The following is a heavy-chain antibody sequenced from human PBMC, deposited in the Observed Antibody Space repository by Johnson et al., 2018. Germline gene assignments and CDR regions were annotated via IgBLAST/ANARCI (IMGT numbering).Heavy chain of an antibody. V-gene: IGHV3-33*01. J-gene: IGHJ5*02. D-gene: IGHD3-10*01. Sequence: QVQLVESGGGVVQPGRSLRLSCAASGFTFSSYGMSWVRQAPGKGLEWVAVIWFDGSRKYYVDSVKGPFTISRENAQNTLYLHMNSLRSEDTAVYYCEREPNFGLFDPWGQGTLVTVSS. CDR1: GFTFSSYG. CDR2: IWFDGSRK. CDR3: EREPNFGLFDP.